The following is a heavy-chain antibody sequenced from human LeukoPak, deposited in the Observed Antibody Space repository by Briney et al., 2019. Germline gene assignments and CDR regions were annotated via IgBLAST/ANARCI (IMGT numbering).Heavy chain of an antibody. CDR3: AREIGGGPYYFDY. CDR2: IVPVLGFT. V-gene: IGHV1-69*04. Sequence: GASVKVSYKASGGTFSNDAINWVRQAPGQGLEWMGRIVPVLGFTNFPQRFEGRVTLTADTSTTTAYMELSSLTSDDTAVYYCAREIGGGPYYFDYWGQGTLVTVSS. CDR1: GGTFSNDA. J-gene: IGHJ4*02. D-gene: IGHD2/OR15-2a*01.